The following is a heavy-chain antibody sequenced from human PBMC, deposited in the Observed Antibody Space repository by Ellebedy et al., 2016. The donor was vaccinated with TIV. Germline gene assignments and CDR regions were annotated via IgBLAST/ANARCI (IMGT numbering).Heavy chain of an antibody. V-gene: IGHV3-7*01. CDR1: GFIFSTYW. CDR3: GRGDWNFDL. Sequence: GESLKISCAASGFIFSTYWMYWVRQAPGKGLEWVASIKEDGSNKYYVDSVKGRFTISRDNAKNSLYLQMNSLRAEDTAVYYCGRGDWNFDLWGRGTLVTVSS. CDR2: IKEDGSNK. J-gene: IGHJ2*01.